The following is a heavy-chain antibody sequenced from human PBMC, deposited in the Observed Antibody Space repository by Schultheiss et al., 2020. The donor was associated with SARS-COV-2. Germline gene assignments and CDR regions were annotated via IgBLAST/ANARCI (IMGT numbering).Heavy chain of an antibody. CDR3: AREAVGAAYDAFDI. Sequence: ASVKVSCKASGYTFTSYGINWVRQATGQGLEWMGWISAYNGNTNYAQKFQGRVTMTRDTSTSTVYMELSSLRSEDTAVYYCAREAVGAAYDAFDIWGQGTMVTVSS. J-gene: IGHJ3*02. V-gene: IGHV1-18*01. CDR1: GYTFTSYG. CDR2: ISAYNGNT. D-gene: IGHD1-26*01.